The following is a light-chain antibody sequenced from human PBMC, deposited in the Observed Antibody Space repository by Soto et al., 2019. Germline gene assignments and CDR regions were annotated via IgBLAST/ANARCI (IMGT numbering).Light chain of an antibody. CDR1: QSVTSNY. CDR3: QHYVTSLTT. CDR2: GAS. Sequence: EIVLTQSPGTLSLSPGVRATLSCGASQSVTSNYLAWYQQKPGQAPRHLIFGASIRVTGIPDRFIGSGSGTDFTLTISRLEPEDFAVYYCQHYVTSLTTFGQGTKVEVK. V-gene: IGKV3-20*01. J-gene: IGKJ1*01.